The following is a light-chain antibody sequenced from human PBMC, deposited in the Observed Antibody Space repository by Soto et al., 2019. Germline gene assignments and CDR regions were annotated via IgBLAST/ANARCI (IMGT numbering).Light chain of an antibody. CDR3: NSVTNSNLVV. CDR2: EVR. V-gene: IGLV2-14*01. CDR1: SSDVGGYDY. Sequence: QSALTQPASVSGSPGQSITISCTGTSSDVGGYDYVSWYQQHPGKAPKLMIYEVRNRPSGVSNRFSGSKSGNTASLTISGLHAEDEADYYCNSVTNSNLVVFGGGTKLTVL. J-gene: IGLJ2*01.